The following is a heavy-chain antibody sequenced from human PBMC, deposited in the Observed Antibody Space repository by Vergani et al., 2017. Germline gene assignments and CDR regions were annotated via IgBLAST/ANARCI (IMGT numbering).Heavy chain of an antibody. J-gene: IGHJ4*02. V-gene: IGHV3-30*18. CDR3: AKDSPPPYCGGDCYQKGGFDY. Sequence: QVQLVESGGGVVQPGRSLRLSCAASGFTFSSCGMHWVRQAPGKGLEWVAVISYDGSNKYYADSVKGRFTISRDNSKNTLYLQMNSLRAEDTAVYYCAKDSPPPYCGGDCYQKGGFDYWGQGTLVTVSS. D-gene: IGHD2-21*02. CDR2: ISYDGSNK. CDR1: GFTFSSCG.